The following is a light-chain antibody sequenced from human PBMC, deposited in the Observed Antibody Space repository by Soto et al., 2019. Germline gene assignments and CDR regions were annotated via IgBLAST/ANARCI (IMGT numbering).Light chain of an antibody. J-gene: IGLJ2*01. CDR2: SNN. CDR3: AAWDDSLNGHVV. Sequence: QSVLTQPPSASGAPGQRVTISCSGSRSNIGSNTVNWYQQFPGTAPKLVIYSNNQRPSGVPDRFSGSKSGTSASLAIIGLQSEDEADYFCAAWDDSLNGHVVFGGGTKLTVL. V-gene: IGLV1-44*01. CDR1: RSNIGSNT.